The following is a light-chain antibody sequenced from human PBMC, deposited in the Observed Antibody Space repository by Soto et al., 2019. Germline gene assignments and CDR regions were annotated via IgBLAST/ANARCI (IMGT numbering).Light chain of an antibody. Sequence: DIQMTQSPSSLSASVGDRVTITCRASQTISRNLNWYQQKPGKAPDLLIFAASNLQSGVPSRFSGSGSGADFTLTISCLQPEDFATYYCQQGHSAPLTFGGGTKVEIK. V-gene: IGKV1-39*01. J-gene: IGKJ4*01. CDR1: QTISRN. CDR3: QQGHSAPLT. CDR2: AAS.